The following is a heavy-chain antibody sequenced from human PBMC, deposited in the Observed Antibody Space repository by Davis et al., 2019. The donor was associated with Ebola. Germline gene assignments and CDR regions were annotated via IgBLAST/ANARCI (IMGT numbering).Heavy chain of an antibody. Sequence: ASVKVSCEASGYTFTGYYMHWVRQAPGQGLEWMGRINPNSGGTNYAQKFQGRVTMTRDTSISTAYMELSRLRSDDTAVYYCARDRAHSSSLGYWGQGTLVTVSS. D-gene: IGHD6-13*01. CDR2: INPNSGGT. CDR3: ARDRAHSSSLGY. J-gene: IGHJ4*02. CDR1: GYTFTGYY. V-gene: IGHV1-2*06.